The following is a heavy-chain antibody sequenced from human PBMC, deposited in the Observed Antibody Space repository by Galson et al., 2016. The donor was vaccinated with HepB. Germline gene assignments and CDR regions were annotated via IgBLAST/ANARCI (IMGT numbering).Heavy chain of an antibody. J-gene: IGHJ5*02. V-gene: IGHV3-23*01. CDR3: VRDAPYGYRFTYLDP. Sequence: SLRLSCAASGFVFSAYAMTWVRQAPGKGLEWLAHISNSGDRTYYADSVKGRFTISRDNSPNTVFLQMNGLRAEDTATYYCVRDAPYGYRFTYLDPWGQGTLVTVSS. CDR1: GFVFSAYA. D-gene: IGHD5-12*01. CDR2: ISNSGDRT.